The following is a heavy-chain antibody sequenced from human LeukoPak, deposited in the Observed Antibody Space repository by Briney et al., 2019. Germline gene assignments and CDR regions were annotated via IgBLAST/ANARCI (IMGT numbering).Heavy chain of an antibody. CDR3: ARRIVATTRSLYYYYGMDV. CDR2: IIPILGIA. V-gene: IGHV1-69*04. CDR1: GGTFSSYA. Sequence: SVKVSCKASGGTFSSYAISWVRQAPGQGLEWMGRIIPILGIANYAQKFQGRVTITADKFTSTAYMELSSLRSEDTAVYYCARRIVATTRSLYYYYGMDVWGQGTTVTVSS. D-gene: IGHD5-12*01. J-gene: IGHJ6*02.